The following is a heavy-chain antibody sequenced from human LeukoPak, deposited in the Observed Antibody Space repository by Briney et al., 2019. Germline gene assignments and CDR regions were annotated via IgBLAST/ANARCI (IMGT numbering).Heavy chain of an antibody. CDR1: GYTFTSYY. Sequence: ASVKVSCKASGYTFTSYYIHWVRQAPGQGLEWMGIINPSAGSTSYAQKFQGRVTMTRDTSTNTVYMELSSLRSEDTAVYFCARGYCSSTSCYYFVDYWGQGTLVTVSS. CDR2: INPSAGST. CDR3: ARGYCSSTSCYYFVDY. D-gene: IGHD2-2*01. V-gene: IGHV1-46*01. J-gene: IGHJ4*02.